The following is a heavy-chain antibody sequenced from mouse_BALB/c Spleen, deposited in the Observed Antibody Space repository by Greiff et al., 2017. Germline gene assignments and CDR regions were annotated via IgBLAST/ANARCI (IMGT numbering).Heavy chain of an antibody. CDR1: GYTFTDYE. J-gene: IGHJ2*01. CDR3: TRMGRCPDY. V-gene: IGHV1-15*01. Sequence: VQLQQSGAELVRPGASVTLSCKASGYTFTDYEMHWVKQTPVHGLEWIGAIDPETGGTAYNQKFKGKATLTADKSSSTAYMELRSLTSEDSAVYYCTRMGRCPDYWGQGTTLTVSS. D-gene: IGHD1-1*01. CDR2: IDPETGGT.